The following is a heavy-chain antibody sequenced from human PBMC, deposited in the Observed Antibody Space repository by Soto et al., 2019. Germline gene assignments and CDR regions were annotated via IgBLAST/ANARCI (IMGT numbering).Heavy chain of an antibody. CDR3: AKEKGITMIVVVTQTLDY. CDR2: ISYDGSNK. V-gene: IGHV3-30*18. CDR1: GFTFSSYG. J-gene: IGHJ4*02. Sequence: QVQLVESGGGVVQPGRSLRLSCAASGFTFSSYGMHWVRQAPGKGLEWVAVISYDGSNKYYADSVKGRLTISRDNSKNTLYLQMNSLRAEDTAVYYCAKEKGITMIVVVTQTLDYWGQGTLVTVSS. D-gene: IGHD3-22*01.